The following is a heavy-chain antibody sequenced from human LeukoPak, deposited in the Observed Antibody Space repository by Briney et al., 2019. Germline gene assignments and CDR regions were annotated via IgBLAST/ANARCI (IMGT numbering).Heavy chain of an antibody. J-gene: IGHJ6*03. D-gene: IGHD3-9*01. CDR1: GFTFSSYS. V-gene: IGHV3-21*01. CDR2: ISSSSSYI. Sequence: GGSLRLSCAASGFTFSSYSMNWVRQAPGKGLEWVSSISSSSSYIYYADSVKGRFTISRDNAKNSLYLQMNSLRAEDTAVYYCARELLRYFDWLPRPMDVWGKGTTVTVSS. CDR3: ARELLRYFDWLPRPMDV.